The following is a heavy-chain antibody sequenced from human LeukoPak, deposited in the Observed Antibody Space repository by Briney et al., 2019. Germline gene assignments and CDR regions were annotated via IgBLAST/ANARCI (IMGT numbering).Heavy chain of an antibody. CDR2: INPNSGGT. V-gene: IGHV1-2*06. CDR1: GYTFTGYY. Sequence: GASVKVSCKASGYTFTGYYTHWVRQAPGQGLEWMGRINPNSGGTNYAQKFQGRVTMTRDTSISTAYMELSRLRSDDTAVYYCARDRAYGDYGGYWFDPWGQGTLVTVSP. CDR3: ARDRAYGDYGGYWFDP. D-gene: IGHD4-17*01. J-gene: IGHJ5*02.